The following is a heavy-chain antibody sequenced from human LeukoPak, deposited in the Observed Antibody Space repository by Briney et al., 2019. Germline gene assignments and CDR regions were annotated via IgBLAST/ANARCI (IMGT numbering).Heavy chain of an antibody. J-gene: IGHJ6*02. Sequence: GGSLRLSCAVSGFTFSSYWMHWVRQAPGKGLVWVSHIKTDGSTTAYADSVKGRFTISRDNAKNTLYLQMNSLRAEDTAVYYCARDSYYDFWRLEAYYYGMDVWGQGTTVTVSS. CDR3: ARDSYYDFWRLEAYYYGMDV. D-gene: IGHD3-3*01. CDR2: IKTDGSTT. V-gene: IGHV3-74*01. CDR1: GFTFSSYW.